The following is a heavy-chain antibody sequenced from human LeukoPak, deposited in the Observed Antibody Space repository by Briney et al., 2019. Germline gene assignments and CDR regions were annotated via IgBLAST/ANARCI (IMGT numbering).Heavy chain of an antibody. V-gene: IGHV3-21*01. Sequence: PGGSLRLSRAASGFTFSSYSMNWVRQAPGKGLEWVSSISSSSSYIYYADSVKGRFTISRDNAKNSLYLQMNGLRAEDTAVYYCAREGIAAPEGFAYWGQGTLVTVSS. CDR2: ISSSSSYI. D-gene: IGHD6-6*01. CDR3: AREGIAAPEGFAY. CDR1: GFTFSSYS. J-gene: IGHJ4*02.